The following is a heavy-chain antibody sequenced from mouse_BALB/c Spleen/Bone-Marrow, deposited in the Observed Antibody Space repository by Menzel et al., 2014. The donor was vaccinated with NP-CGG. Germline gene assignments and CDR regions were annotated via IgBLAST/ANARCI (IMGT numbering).Heavy chain of an antibody. Sequence: EVKLVESGGGLVQPGGSLKLSCAASGFAFSRYWMSWVRQAPGKGLEWIGEINPDSSTINYTPSLKDKFIISRDNAKNTLYLQMSKVRSEDTALYYCASLHYYGFFAYWGQGTLVTVSA. CDR1: GFAFSRYW. J-gene: IGHJ3*01. D-gene: IGHD1-2*01. CDR2: INPDSSTI. CDR3: ASLHYYGFFAY. V-gene: IGHV4-1*02.